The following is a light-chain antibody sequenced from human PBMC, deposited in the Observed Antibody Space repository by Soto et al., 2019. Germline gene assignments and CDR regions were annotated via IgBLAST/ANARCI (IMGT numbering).Light chain of an antibody. V-gene: IGLV1-44*01. Sequence: QSVLTQPPSASGTPGQSVTISCCGSSSNIGRNTVNWYQQLPGTAPKLLIYNNNQRPSGVPDRFSGSKSGTSASLAISGLQSEDEADYYCAAWDDSLNGLVFGTGTKVTVL. CDR3: AAWDDSLNGLV. J-gene: IGLJ1*01. CDR2: NNN. CDR1: SSNIGRNT.